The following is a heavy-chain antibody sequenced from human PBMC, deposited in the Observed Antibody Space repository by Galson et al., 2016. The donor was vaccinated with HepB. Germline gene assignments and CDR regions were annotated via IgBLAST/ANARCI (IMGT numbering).Heavy chain of an antibody. CDR1: GFTVNNNY. V-gene: IGHV3-23*01. CDR2: IGAYDEGT. CDR3: ATGGDYDN. D-gene: IGHD4-11*01. J-gene: IGHJ4*02. Sequence: SLRLSCAVSGFTVNNNYMSWVRQAPGKGLEWVSAIGAYDEGTYYGDSVRGRFTISRDNSKNTLYLQMNSLRAEDTAIYYCATGGDYDNWGQGTLVTVSS.